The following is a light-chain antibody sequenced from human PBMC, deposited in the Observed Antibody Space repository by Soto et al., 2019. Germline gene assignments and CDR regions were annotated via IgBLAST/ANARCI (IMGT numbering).Light chain of an antibody. CDR1: QSISSW. CDR2: DAS. Sequence: DIQMTQSPSTLSASVADRVTITCRASQSISSWLAWYQQKPGKAPKLLIYDASSLDSGVPSRFSGSGSGTEFTLTISSLHPDDFATYYCQQYDVYSGTSGQGTKVDI. V-gene: IGKV1-5*01. CDR3: QQYDVYSGT. J-gene: IGKJ1*01.